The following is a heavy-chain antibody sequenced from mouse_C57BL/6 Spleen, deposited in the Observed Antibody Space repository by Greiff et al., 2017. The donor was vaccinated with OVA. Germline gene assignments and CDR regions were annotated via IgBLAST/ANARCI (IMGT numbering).Heavy chain of an antibody. CDR2: ISSGSSTI. J-gene: IGHJ2*01. CDR1: GFTFSDYG. Sequence: EVKLEESGGGLVKPGGSLKLSCAASGFTFSDYGMHWVRQAPEKGLEWVAYISSGSSTIYYADTVKGRYTISRDNAKNTLFLQMTSLRSEDTAMYYCAREDYVSSYWGQGTTLTVSS. D-gene: IGHD1-1*01. V-gene: IGHV5-17*01. CDR3: AREDYVSSY.